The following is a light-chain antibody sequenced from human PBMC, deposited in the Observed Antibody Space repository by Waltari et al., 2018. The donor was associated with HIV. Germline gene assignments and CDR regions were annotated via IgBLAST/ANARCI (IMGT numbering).Light chain of an antibody. J-gene: IGLJ1*01. CDR3: AAWDDSLKGGA. CDR1: SSNIGRNT. Sequence: QSVLTQPPSASGTTAQRVTIPCSGSSSNIGRNTVHWYRQLPGTAPKLLIYSNNQRPSGVPDRFSGSTAGTSASLVISGLQSEDEADYYCAAWDDSLKGGAFGTGTKVTVL. CDR2: SNN. V-gene: IGLV1-44*01.